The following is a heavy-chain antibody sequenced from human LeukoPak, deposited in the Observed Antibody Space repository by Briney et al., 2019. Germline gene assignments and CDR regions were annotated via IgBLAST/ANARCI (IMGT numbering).Heavy chain of an antibody. Sequence: GGSLRLACAASGFTFSSYEMDWVRQAPEKGLEWVSYISSSGSTIYYADSVKGRFTISRDNAKNSLYLQMNSLRAEDTAVYYCAELGITMIGGVWGKGTTVTISS. V-gene: IGHV3-48*03. CDR3: AELGITMIGGV. D-gene: IGHD3-10*02. J-gene: IGHJ6*04. CDR2: ISSSGSTI. CDR1: GFTFSSYE.